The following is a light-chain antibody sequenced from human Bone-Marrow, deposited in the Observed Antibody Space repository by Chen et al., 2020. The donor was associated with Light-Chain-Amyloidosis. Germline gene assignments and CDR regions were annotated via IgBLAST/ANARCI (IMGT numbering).Light chain of an antibody. Sequence: QSLLTQPPSASGTPGQRVTISCSGSRSNIGSNTVNWYQQFPGTAPKVLISSHNQRPSGVPVRFSGFKSGTSASLAIIWLQSDDEADYYCAAWDDSLNGWVFGGGTKLTVL. CDR2: SHN. J-gene: IGLJ3*02. V-gene: IGLV1-44*01. CDR1: RSNIGSNT. CDR3: AAWDDSLNGWV.